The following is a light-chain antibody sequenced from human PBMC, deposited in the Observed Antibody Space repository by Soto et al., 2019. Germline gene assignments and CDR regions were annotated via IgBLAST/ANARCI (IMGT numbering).Light chain of an antibody. V-gene: IGKV1-6*01. J-gene: IGKJ4*01. Sequence: AIHMTQSPSSLSASVGDRVTITCRASQGIRNDLGWYQQKPGKAPNLLIYAASTLQSGVPSRFSGSGSGTDFTLTISSLQPEDFATYYCLQDYNYPLTFGGGTKVDI. CDR3: LQDYNYPLT. CDR2: AAS. CDR1: QGIRND.